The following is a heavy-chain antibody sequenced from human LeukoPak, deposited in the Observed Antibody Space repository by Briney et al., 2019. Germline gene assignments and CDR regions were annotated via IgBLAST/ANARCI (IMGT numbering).Heavy chain of an antibody. CDR3: ARAYIAAAGTGTFDY. V-gene: IGHV1-18*01. CDR1: GYTFTSYG. CDR2: ISAYNGNT. D-gene: IGHD6-13*01. Sequence: GASVKVSCKASGYTFTSYGISWVRQAPGQGLEWMGWISAYNGNTNYAQKLQGRVTMTTDTSTSTAYMELRSLRSDDTAVYYCARAYIAAAGTGTFDYWGQGTLVTVSS. J-gene: IGHJ4*02.